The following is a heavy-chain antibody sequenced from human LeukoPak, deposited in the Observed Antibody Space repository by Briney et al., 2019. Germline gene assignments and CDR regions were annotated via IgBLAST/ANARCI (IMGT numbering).Heavy chain of an antibody. CDR3: ARELEIAVAGTLGY. D-gene: IGHD6-19*01. CDR2: IWYDGSNK. J-gene: IGHJ4*02. Sequence: GGSLRLSCAASGFTFSSYAMHWVRQAPGKGLEWVAVIWYDGSNKYYADSVKGRFTISRDHSKNTLYLQMKSLRAEDTAVYYCARELEIAVAGTLGYWDQGTLVTVSS. CDR1: GFTFSSYA. V-gene: IGHV3-33*01.